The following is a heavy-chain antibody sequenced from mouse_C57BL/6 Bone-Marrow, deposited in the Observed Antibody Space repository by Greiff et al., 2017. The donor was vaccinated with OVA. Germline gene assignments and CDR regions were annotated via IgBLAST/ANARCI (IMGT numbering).Heavy chain of an antibody. CDR2: IDPSDSET. D-gene: IGHD1-1*01. V-gene: IGHV1-52*01. CDR3: ARPSYGSSYGFAY. J-gene: IGHJ3*01. Sequence: VQLQQPGAELVRPGSSVKLSCKASGYTFTSYWMHWVKQRPIQGLEWIGNIDPSDSETHYNQKFKDKATLTVDKSSSTAYMQLSSLTSEDSAVYYCARPSYGSSYGFAYWGQGTLVTVSA. CDR1: GYTFTSYW.